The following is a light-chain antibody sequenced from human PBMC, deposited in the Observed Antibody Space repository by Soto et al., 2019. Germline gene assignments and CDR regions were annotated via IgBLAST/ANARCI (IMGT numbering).Light chain of an antibody. CDR1: QSVSSSY. Sequence: EIVLTQSPGTLSLSPGESATLSCRASQSVSSSYLAWYQQKPGQAPRLLIYGASSRATGIPDRFSGSGSGTDFTLTISRLEPEDFAVYYCQQYGSSPRGFGGGTKVEIK. CDR2: GAS. V-gene: IGKV3-20*01. J-gene: IGKJ4*01. CDR3: QQYGSSPRG.